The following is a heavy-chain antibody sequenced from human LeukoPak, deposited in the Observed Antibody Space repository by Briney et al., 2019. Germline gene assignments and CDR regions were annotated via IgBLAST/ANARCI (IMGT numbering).Heavy chain of an antibody. CDR3: AREAYASGSFRTDYYYMDV. CDR2: INPNSGGT. Sequence: ASVKVSCKTSGYTFTGYYMHWVRQAPGQGLEWMGWINPNSGGTNYAQKFQGRVTMTRDTSISTAYMELSRLRSDDTAVYYCAREAYASGSFRTDYYYMDVWGKGTTVTISS. J-gene: IGHJ6*03. CDR1: GYTFTGYY. V-gene: IGHV1-2*02. D-gene: IGHD3-10*01.